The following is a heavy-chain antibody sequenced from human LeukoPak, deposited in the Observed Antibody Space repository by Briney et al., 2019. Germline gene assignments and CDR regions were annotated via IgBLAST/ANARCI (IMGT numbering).Heavy chain of an antibody. CDR3: ARGEVYYYYFDY. CDR1: GGTFSSYA. D-gene: IGHD5/OR15-5a*01. CDR2: IIPILGIA. Sequence: ASVKVSCKASGGTFSSYAISWVRQAPGQGLEWMGRIIPILGIANYAQKFQGRVTITADKSTSTAYMELSSLRSEDTAVYYCARGEVYYYYFDYWGQGTLVTVSS. V-gene: IGHV1-69*04. J-gene: IGHJ4*02.